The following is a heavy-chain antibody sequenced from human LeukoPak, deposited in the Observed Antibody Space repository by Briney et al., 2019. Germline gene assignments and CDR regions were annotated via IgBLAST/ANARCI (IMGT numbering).Heavy chain of an antibody. CDR1: GGSFSGYY. CDR2: INHSGST. D-gene: IGHD6-13*01. Sequence: SETLSLTYAVHGGSFSGYYWSWIRQPPGKGLEWIGEINHSGSTNYNPSLKSRVTISVDTSKNQFSLKLSSVTAADTAVYYCARGHAGSIAAAGTVRRRGNWYDPWGQGTLVTVSS. CDR3: ARGHAGSIAAAGTVRRRGNWYDP. J-gene: IGHJ5*02. V-gene: IGHV4-34*01.